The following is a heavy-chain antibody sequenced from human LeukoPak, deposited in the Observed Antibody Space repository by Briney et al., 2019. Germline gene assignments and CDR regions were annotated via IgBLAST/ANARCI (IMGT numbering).Heavy chain of an antibody. J-gene: IGHJ5*02. CDR1: GYTFTDYY. V-gene: IGHV1-2*02. CDR3: ARSYFDVLTNYYMWLAP. CDR2: INLNSGDT. Sequence: ASVKVSCKATGYTFTDYYIHWVRQAPGQGLEWMGWINLNSGDTYYAQNFQDRVTMTGDTSISTAYLELSSLRSDDTAVFYCARSYFDVLTNYYMWLAPWGQGTLVTVSS. D-gene: IGHD3-9*01.